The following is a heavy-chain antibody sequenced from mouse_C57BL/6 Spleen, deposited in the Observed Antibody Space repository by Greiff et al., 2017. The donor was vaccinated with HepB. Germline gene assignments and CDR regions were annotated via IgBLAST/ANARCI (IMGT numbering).Heavy chain of an antibody. Sequence: QVQLKESGPGLVQPSQSLSITCTVSGFSLTSYGVHWVRQSPGKGLEWLGVIWRGGSTDYNAAFMSRLSITKDNSKSQVVFKMNSLQADDTSIYYCAKKNSNYGYFDVWGTGTTVTVSS. D-gene: IGHD2-5*01. J-gene: IGHJ1*03. CDR1: GFSLTSYG. V-gene: IGHV2-5*01. CDR3: AKKNSNYGYFDV. CDR2: IWRGGST.